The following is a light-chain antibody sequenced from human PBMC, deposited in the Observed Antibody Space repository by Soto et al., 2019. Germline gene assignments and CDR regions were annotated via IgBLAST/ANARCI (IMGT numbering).Light chain of an antibody. J-gene: IGKJ4*01. CDR1: QSVSSS. V-gene: IGKV3-11*01. Sequence: EIVLTQSPGTLSLSPGERATLSCRASQSVSSSLAWYQQKPGQAPRLLIYDASNRATGIPVRFSGSGSGTDFTLTISSLEPEDFAVSYCHHRSNWLGIGGGTKVEIK. CDR2: DAS. CDR3: HHRSNWLG.